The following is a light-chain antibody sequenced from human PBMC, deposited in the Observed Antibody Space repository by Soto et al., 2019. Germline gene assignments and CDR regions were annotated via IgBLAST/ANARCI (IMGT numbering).Light chain of an antibody. CDR3: QQYKNWPPLT. CDR2: GAF. CDR1: QSVSDN. V-gene: IGKV3-15*01. Sequence: EIVMTQSPATLSVSPGETATLSCRASQSVSDNLAWYQQKPGQGPRLLIYGAFTSATGIPARFSGSGSGTEFTLTISSLQSEDFAVYYWQQYKNWPPLTFGGGTKVEIK. J-gene: IGKJ4*01.